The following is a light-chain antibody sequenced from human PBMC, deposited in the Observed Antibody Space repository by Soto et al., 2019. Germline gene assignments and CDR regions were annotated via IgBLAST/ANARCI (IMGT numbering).Light chain of an antibody. J-gene: IGLJ1*01. Sequence: QCALTQPASVSGAPGQSITISCTGTSSDVGAYNYVSWYLQHPGKAPKLMIYDVSYRPSGVSNRFSGSKSGNTASLTISGLQAEDEADYYCSSYTSSTTQVFGTGTKVTVL. CDR2: DVS. CDR3: SSYTSSTTQV. CDR1: SSDVGAYNY. V-gene: IGLV2-14*01.